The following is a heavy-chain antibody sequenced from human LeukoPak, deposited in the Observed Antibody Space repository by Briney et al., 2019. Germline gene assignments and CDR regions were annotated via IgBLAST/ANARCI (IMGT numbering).Heavy chain of an antibody. D-gene: IGHD1-1*01. CDR2: IIPIFGTA. J-gene: IGHJ1*01. CDR1: GGTFSSYA. CDR3: ASSDGKYFQH. V-gene: IGHV1-69*13. Sequence: ASVKVSCKASGGTFSSYAISWVRQAPGQGLEWMGGIIPIFGTANYAQKFQGRVTITADESTSAAYMELSSLRSEDTAVYYCASSDGKYFQHWGQGTLVTVSS.